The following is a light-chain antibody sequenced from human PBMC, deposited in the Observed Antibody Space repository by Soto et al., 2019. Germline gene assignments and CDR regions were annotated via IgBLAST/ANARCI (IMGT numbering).Light chain of an antibody. CDR1: QGIRSE. CDR3: LHDYNYPRT. J-gene: IGKJ1*01. Sequence: AIQMTQSPSSLSASVGDRVIITCRASQGIRSELAWYQQKPGKAPDLLIYAASTLQPGVPYRFSGSGSGKDFTLTISNLQPEDFATYYCLHDYNYPRTFGQGTKVEIK. CDR2: AAS. V-gene: IGKV1-6*01.